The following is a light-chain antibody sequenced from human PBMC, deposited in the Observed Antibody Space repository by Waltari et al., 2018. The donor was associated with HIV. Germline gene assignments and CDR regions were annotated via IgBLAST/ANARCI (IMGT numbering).Light chain of an antibody. V-gene: IGKV4-1*01. CDR3: QQYFSNPRT. CDR1: QNLTHTLNNRNY. CDR2: WAS. Sequence: DIVMTQSSDSLTVSLGERATINCKSSQNLTHTLNNRNYLDWYQQKAGQPPQLVISWASTRESCVPDRFTGSGSGTDFSLTINTLQTEDVAVYYCQQYFSNPRTFGQGTRIEIK. J-gene: IGKJ2*01.